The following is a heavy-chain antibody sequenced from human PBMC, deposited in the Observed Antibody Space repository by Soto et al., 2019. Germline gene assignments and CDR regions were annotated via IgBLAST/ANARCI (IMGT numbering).Heavy chain of an antibody. CDR3: ARDWYMDY. Sequence: VQLVESGGGLVQPGESLRLSCAASGFTFSNHWINWIRQTPGRWLEWLAVIKQDGSEKYYVDSVKGRFTVSRDNAMNSAYLQMNSLRVDDTAVYYCARDWYMDYWGQGTLVTVSS. V-gene: IGHV3-7*04. J-gene: IGHJ4*02. CDR2: IKQDGSEK. CDR1: GFTFSNHW. D-gene: IGHD1-20*01.